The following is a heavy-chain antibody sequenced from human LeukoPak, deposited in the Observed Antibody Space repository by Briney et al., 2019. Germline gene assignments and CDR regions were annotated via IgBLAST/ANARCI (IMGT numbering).Heavy chain of an antibody. V-gene: IGHV3-21*01. CDR1: GFTFSSYS. J-gene: IGHJ4*02. Sequence: GGSLRLSCAASGFTFSSYSMNWVRQAPGKGLEWVSSISSSSSYIYYADSVKGRFTISRDNAKNSLYLQMNSLRAEDTAVYYCARDFGEGQAAAGKGGNYWGQGTLVTVPS. D-gene: IGHD6-13*01. CDR2: ISSSSSYI. CDR3: ARDFGEGQAAAGKGGNY.